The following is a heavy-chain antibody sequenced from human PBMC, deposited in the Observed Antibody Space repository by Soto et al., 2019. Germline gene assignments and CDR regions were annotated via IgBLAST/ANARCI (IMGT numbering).Heavy chain of an antibody. D-gene: IGHD1-20*01. Sequence: GGSLRLSCAGSGFIFRNYAMTWVRQPPGKGLEWVSSIGIGSSTKYYADSVKGRFTISRDNAKNSLYLQMNSLRAEDTAVYYCALDNIPGAPDYFDYWGQGT. CDR3: ALDNIPGAPDYFDY. CDR1: GFIFRNYA. J-gene: IGHJ4*02. V-gene: IGHV3-48*01. CDR2: IGIGSSTK.